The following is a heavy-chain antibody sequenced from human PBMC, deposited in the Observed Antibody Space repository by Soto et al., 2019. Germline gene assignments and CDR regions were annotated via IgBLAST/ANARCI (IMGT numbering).Heavy chain of an antibody. CDR2: IYDSGST. CDR3: ARRLRYYFDY. D-gene: IGHD4-17*01. Sequence: SSETLSLTCSVSGGSISSGEYSWSWIRQPPGKGLEWIGFIYDSGSTYYIPSLRSRVTISVDTSKNQFSLKLYSVTAADTAVYYCARRLRYYFDYWGQGTVVTVS. J-gene: IGHJ4*02. V-gene: IGHV4-30-4*01. CDR1: GGSISSGEYS.